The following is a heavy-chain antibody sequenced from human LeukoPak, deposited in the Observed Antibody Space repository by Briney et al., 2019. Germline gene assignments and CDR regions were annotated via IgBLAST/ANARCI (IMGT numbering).Heavy chain of an antibody. CDR1: GGSISSYY. CDR3: AGTELGYCTVTGCPLES. V-gene: IGHV4-59*01. D-gene: IGHD2-8*02. J-gene: IGHJ4*02. Sequence: SETLSLTCTVSGGSISSYYWNWIRQPPGKVLEWIGYIYYSGSTNYNPSLKSRVTISLDTSKNQFSLNLRSVTAADTALYFCAGTELGYCTVTGCPLESWGQGTLVTVSS. CDR2: IYYSGST.